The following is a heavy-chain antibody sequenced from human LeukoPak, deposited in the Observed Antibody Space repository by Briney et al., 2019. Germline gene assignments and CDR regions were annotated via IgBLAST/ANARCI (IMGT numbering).Heavy chain of an antibody. CDR1: GGSISSYY. CDR3: ARDLGGIAAAGHFDY. D-gene: IGHD6-13*01. V-gene: IGHV4-59*12. J-gene: IGHJ4*02. CDR2: IYYSGST. Sequence: PSETLSLTCTVSGGSISSYYWSWIRQPPGKGLEWIGYIYYSGSTNYNPSLKSRVTISVDTSKNQFSLKLSSVTAADTAVYYCARDLGGIAAAGHFDYWGQGTLVTVSS.